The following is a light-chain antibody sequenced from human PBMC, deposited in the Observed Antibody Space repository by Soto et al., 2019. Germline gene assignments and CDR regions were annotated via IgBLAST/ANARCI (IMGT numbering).Light chain of an antibody. CDR3: SSYTTSNTXV. Sequence: QSVLTQPASVSGSPGQSITISCTGTSSDVGGYNYVSWYQQHPGKVPKLMIYDVSNRPSGVSNRFSGSKSGNTASLTISGLQAEDEANYYCSSYTTSNTXVFGTGNKVTVL. J-gene: IGLJ1*01. CDR2: DVS. V-gene: IGLV2-14*01. CDR1: SSDVGGYNY.